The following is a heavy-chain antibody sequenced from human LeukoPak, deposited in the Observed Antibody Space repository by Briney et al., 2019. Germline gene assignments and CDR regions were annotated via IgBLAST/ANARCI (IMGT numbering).Heavy chain of an antibody. CDR3: AASVAINGSNYFDY. CDR2: LDPEDGET. V-gene: IGHV1-24*01. D-gene: IGHD3-22*01. J-gene: IGHJ4*02. CDR1: GYTLTELS. Sequence: ASVKVSCMVSGYTLTELSMHGVRQAPGKGGEWVGGLDPEDGETKYAQKLQGRGTITKGTSPETAYMEPSSLRSEDTAVYYCAASVAINGSNYFDYWGQGTLVTVSS.